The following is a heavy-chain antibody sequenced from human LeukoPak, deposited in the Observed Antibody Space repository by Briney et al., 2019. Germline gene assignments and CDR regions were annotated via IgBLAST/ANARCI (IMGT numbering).Heavy chain of an antibody. CDR3: ARAPITSPFYFDY. D-gene: IGHD2-2*01. J-gene: IGHJ4*02. Sequence: PGGSLRLSCTASGFAFDEHGMSWVRQVPGKGLEWVSGINWSGGSTGYADPLRGRFTISRDNAKNSLYLQMDSLRAEDTALYYCARAPITSPFYFDYWGQGTLVTVSS. CDR1: GFAFDEHG. V-gene: IGHV3-20*04. CDR2: INWSGGST.